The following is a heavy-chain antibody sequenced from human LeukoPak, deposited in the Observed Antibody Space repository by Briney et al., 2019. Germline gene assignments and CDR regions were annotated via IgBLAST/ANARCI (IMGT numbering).Heavy chain of an antibody. Sequence: ASLKLSCTASGYTFTSYYMHWVRQAPGQGLEWMGWINPNSSGTNYAQKFQGRVTITRDTSISTAYMELSRLRSDDTAVYYCARGQRCSSTSCYTVDYWGQGTLVTVSS. V-gene: IGHV1-2*02. J-gene: IGHJ4*02. CDR3: ARGQRCSSTSCYTVDY. CDR1: GYTFTSYY. CDR2: INPNSSGT. D-gene: IGHD2-2*02.